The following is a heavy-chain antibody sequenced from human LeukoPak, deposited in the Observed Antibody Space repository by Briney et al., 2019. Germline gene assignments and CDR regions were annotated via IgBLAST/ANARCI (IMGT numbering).Heavy chain of an antibody. CDR3: ASFRTGYSYYFDY. CDR1: GFTLSDYN. D-gene: IGHD3/OR15-3a*01. J-gene: IGHJ4*02. Sequence: GGSLRLSCAASGFTLSDYNMNWVRQTPGRGLEWVSSISPSGRSISYADSVKGRFTISRDNAKNSLYLQMSSLRAEDTAVYYCASFRTGYSYYFDYWGQGILVTVSS. CDR2: ISPSGRSI. V-gene: IGHV3-21*01.